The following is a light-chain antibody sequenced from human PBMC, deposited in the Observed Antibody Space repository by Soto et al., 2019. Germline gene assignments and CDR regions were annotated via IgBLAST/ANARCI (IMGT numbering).Light chain of an antibody. CDR2: GDN. CDR1: TSNIGAPYD. Sequence: QSVLTQPPSVSGAPGQRVSLSCTGSTSNIGAPYDVHWYQHLPGTAPKLLIYGDNNRPSGVPDRFSGSKSGTSASLAITRLQAEDEADYYCQSYDISLHNYVFGTGTQLTGL. V-gene: IGLV1-40*01. J-gene: IGLJ7*01. CDR3: QSYDISLHNYV.